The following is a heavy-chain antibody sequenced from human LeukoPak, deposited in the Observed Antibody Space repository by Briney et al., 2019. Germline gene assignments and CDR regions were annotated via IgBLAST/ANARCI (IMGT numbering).Heavy chain of an antibody. J-gene: IGHJ3*02. D-gene: IGHD3-10*01. CDR1: GYSFTNYW. CDR3: ARLGMVRGVRHEAFDI. V-gene: IGHV5-51*01. CDR2: IHPGDSDT. Sequence: GESLKISCKGSGYSFTNYWIGWVRQMPGKGLEWMGIIHPGDSDTTYSPSFQGQVTISTDKSISTAYSRWSSLKASDTAMYYCARLGMVRGVRHEAFDIWGQGTMVTVSS.